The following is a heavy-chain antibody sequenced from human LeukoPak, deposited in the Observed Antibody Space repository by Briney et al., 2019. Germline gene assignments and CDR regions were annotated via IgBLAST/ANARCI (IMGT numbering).Heavy chain of an antibody. CDR3: ARENDTWNSGAFDI. V-gene: IGHV3-21*01. D-gene: IGHD1-7*01. CDR1: GFTFSSYS. CDR2: ISSSSSYI. J-gene: IGHJ3*02. Sequence: GGSLRLSCAASGFTFSSYSMNWVRQAPGKGLEWVSSISSSSSYIYYADSVKGRFTISRDNAKNSLYLQMNSLRAEDTAVYYCARENDTWNSGAFDIWGQGTMVTVSS.